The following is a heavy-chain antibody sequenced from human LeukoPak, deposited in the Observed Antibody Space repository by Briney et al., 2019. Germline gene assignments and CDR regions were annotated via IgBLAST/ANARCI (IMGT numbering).Heavy chain of an antibody. Sequence: PGGSLRLSCAASGFTFSSYTMNWVRQAPGKGLEWVSYISSSSSTIYYADSVKGRFTISRDNAKNSLYLQMNSLRAEDTAVYYCARDSVATIRMGDYWGQGTLVTVSS. D-gene: IGHD5-12*01. CDR3: ARDSVATIRMGDY. CDR2: ISSSSSTI. V-gene: IGHV3-48*01. CDR1: GFTFSSYT. J-gene: IGHJ4*02.